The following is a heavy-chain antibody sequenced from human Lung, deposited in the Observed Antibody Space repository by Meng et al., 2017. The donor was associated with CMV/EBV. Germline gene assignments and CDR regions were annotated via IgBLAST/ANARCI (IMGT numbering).Heavy chain of an antibody. CDR3: ARDSPLDGYSLLDY. V-gene: IGHV7-4-1*02. D-gene: IGHD5-24*01. CDR2: IDPNTGNP. Sequence: QVQLVHSGSELQQPGASVKVSCRPSGYTFTSYAINWVRQAPGQGPDWMGWIDPNTGNPTYDQGFTGRFVFSLDTSVSTAYLQINSLRADDTAVYYCARDSPLDGYSLLDYWGQGTLVTVSS. J-gene: IGHJ4*02. CDR1: GYTFTSYA.